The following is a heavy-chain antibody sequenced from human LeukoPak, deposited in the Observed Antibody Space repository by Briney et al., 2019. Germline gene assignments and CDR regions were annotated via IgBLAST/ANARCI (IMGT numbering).Heavy chain of an antibody. J-gene: IGHJ4*01. V-gene: IGHV4-34*01. CDR3: ARVRGITIFGVVRVLDY. CDR1: GGSFSGYY. D-gene: IGHD3-3*01. Sequence: SETLSLTCAVYGGSFSGYYWSWIRQPPGKGLEWIGEINHSGSTNYNPSLKSRVTISVDTSKNQFSLKLSSVTAADTAVYYCARVRGITIFGVVRVLDYWGQEPWSPSPQ. CDR2: INHSGST.